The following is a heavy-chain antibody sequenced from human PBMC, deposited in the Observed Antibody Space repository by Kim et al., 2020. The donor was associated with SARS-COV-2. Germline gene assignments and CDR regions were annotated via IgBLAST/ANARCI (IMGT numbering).Heavy chain of an antibody. J-gene: IGHJ4*02. CDR1: GFTVNPVH. V-gene: IGHV3-53*01. CDR3: ARDPQDGYGHFDF. D-gene: IGHD5-12*01. Sequence: GGSLRLSCAASGFTVNPVHMAWVRQTPGKGLEWVSVFYRGGSIDYVDSLKGRFTISRVISKNTMSLQMNSLRAEDTAPYYCARDPQDGYGHFDFWGQGTLVTVSS. CDR2: FYRGGSI.